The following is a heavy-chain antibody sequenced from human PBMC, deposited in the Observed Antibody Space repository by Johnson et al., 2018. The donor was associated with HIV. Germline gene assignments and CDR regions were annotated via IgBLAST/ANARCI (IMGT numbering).Heavy chain of an antibody. Sequence: QVQLVESGGGVVQPGRSLRLSCVASGFTFSSYTMHWVRQAPGKGLEWVAVISYDGSNKYFADSVKRRFTISRDNSKNTLYLQMSSLRAEDTAVYYCARGGIIHDAFDIWGQGTMVTVSS. CDR1: GFTFSSYT. CDR2: ISYDGSNK. CDR3: ARGGIIHDAFDI. V-gene: IGHV3-30*04. D-gene: IGHD1-1*01. J-gene: IGHJ3*02.